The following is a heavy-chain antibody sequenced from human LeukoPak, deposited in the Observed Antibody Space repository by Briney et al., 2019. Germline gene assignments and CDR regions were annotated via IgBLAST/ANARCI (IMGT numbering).Heavy chain of an antibody. CDR2: INHRGRINHSGST. J-gene: IGHJ5*02. D-gene: IGHD3-10*01. CDR1: GGSFSGYY. V-gene: IGHV4-34*01. CDR3: ARGYYGSGFNWFDP. Sequence: SETLSLTCAVYGGSFSGYYWSWIRQPPGKGLEWIGEINHRGRINHSGSTNYNPSLKSRVTISVDTSKNQFSLKLSSVTAADTAVYYCARGYYGSGFNWFDPWGQGTLVTVSS.